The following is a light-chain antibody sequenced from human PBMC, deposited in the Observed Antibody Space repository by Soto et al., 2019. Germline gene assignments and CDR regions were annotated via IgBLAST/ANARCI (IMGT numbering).Light chain of an antibody. V-gene: IGKV1-39*01. CDR1: QSISSN. CDR3: QQIYNNLRT. J-gene: IGKJ1*01. CDR2: GAS. Sequence: DIQMTQSPSSLSASVGDRVTITCRASQSISSNLNWYQQKAGKAPKLLIYGASSLQSGGPSRFSGWGSGTEFTLTISSLQPEDFATYYCQQIYNNLRTFGQGTKVEIK.